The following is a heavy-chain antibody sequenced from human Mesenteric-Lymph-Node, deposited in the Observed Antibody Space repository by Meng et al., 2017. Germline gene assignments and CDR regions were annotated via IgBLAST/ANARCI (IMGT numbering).Heavy chain of an antibody. CDR2: IYYSGST. CDR1: GGSISSGGYY. J-gene: IGHJ4*02. D-gene: IGHD3-10*01. CDR3: ASRRVVRGVIIPTSGDY. V-gene: IGHV4-31*03. Sequence: SETLSFTCTVSGGSISSGGYYWSWIRQHPGKGLEWIGYIYYSGSTYYNPSLKSRVTISVDTSKNQFSLKLSSVTAADTAVYYCASRRVVRGVIIPTSGDYWGQGTLVTVSS.